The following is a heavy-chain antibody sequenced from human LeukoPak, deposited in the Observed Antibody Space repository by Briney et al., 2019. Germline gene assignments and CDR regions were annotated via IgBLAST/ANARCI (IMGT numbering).Heavy chain of an antibody. CDR3: ARGSCSSTSCYVGYYYYYMDV. Sequence: GGSLKLSCAASGFTFSGSAMHWVRQASGKGLEWVGRIRSKANSYATAYAASVKGRFTISRDDSKNTAYLQMNSLKTEDTAVYYCARGSCSSTSCYVGYYYYYMDVWGKGTTVTISS. J-gene: IGHJ6*03. D-gene: IGHD2-2*01. CDR2: IRSKANSYAT. V-gene: IGHV3-73*01. CDR1: GFTFSGSA.